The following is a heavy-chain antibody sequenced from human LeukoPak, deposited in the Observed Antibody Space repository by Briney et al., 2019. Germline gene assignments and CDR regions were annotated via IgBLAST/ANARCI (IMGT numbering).Heavy chain of an antibody. D-gene: IGHD2-15*01. V-gene: IGHV1-46*01. Sequence: ASVKVSCKVSGYTLTGLSMHWVRQAPGKGLEWMGIINPSGGSTSYVQKFQGRVTMTRDTSTGTVYMELSSLRSEDTAVYYCARVRCSGGRCYSPSDYWGQGTLVTVSS. CDR2: INPSGGST. CDR1: GYTLTGLS. CDR3: ARVRCSGGRCYSPSDY. J-gene: IGHJ4*02.